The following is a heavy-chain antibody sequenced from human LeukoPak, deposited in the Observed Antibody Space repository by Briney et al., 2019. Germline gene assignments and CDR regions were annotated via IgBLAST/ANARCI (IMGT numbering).Heavy chain of an antibody. V-gene: IGHV3-21*01. J-gene: IGHJ6*03. CDR3: AKAYDFWSGYDYYMDV. CDR2: ISSSSSYI. D-gene: IGHD3-3*01. Sequence: GGSLRLSCAASGFTFSSYSMNWVRQAPGKGLEWVSSISSSSSYIYYADSVKGRFTISRDNAKNSLYLQMNSLRAEDTAVYYCAKAYDFWSGYDYYMDVWGKGTTVTVSS. CDR1: GFTFSSYS.